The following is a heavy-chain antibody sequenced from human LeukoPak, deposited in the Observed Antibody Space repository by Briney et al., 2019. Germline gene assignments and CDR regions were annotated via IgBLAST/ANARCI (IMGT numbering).Heavy chain of an antibody. D-gene: IGHD2-2*01. Sequence: GGSLRLSCAASGFTFSSYAMSSVRQAPGKGLEWVSAISGSGGRTYYADSVKGRFTISRDNSKNTLYLQMNSLRAEDTAVYYCAKNPYCKSTSCYWEDVWGKGTTVTVSS. CDR3: AKNPYCKSTSCYWEDV. V-gene: IGHV3-23*01. CDR1: GFTFSSYA. CDR2: ISGSGGRT. J-gene: IGHJ6*04.